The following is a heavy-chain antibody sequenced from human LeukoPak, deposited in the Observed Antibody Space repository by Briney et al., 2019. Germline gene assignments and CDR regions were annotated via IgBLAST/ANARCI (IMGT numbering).Heavy chain of an antibody. V-gene: IGHV1-2*02. CDR2: INHNSGGT. J-gene: IGHJ6*02. CDR3: ARGDCWLLYGMDG. D-gene: IGHD3-3*01. CDR1: GYTFTSYY. Sequence: GASVKVSCKASGYTFTSYYMHWVRQAPGQGPEWMGWINHNSGGTNYAQKCQGSVTMTRDTTISTAYMELSRLGSDDTAVYYCARGDCWLLYGMDGWGQGTTVSVSS.